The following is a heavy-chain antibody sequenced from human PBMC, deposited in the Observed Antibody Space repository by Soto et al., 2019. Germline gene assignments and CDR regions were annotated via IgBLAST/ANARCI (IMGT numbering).Heavy chain of an antibody. CDR3: ARHPRYYYGSVSYSGFGDNWFDP. D-gene: IGHD3-10*01. J-gene: IGHJ5*02. CDR1: GGSISSSSYY. CDR2: IYYSGST. Sequence: SETLSLTCTVSGGSISSSSYYWGWIRQPPGKGLEWIGSIYYSGSTYYNPSLKSRVTISVDTSKNQFSLKLSSVTAADTAVYYCARHPRYYYGSVSYSGFGDNWFDPWGQGTLVPVSS. V-gene: IGHV4-39*01.